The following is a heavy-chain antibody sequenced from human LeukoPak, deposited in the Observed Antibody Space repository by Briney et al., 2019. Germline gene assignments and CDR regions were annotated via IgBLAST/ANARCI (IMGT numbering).Heavy chain of an antibody. CDR1: GYTFTGYY. D-gene: IGHD3-9*01. V-gene: IGHV1-2*02. J-gene: IGHJ5*02. CDR2: INPNSGGT. Sequence: GASVTVSCKASGYTFTGYYMHWVRQAPGQGLEWMGWINPNSGGTNYAQKFQGRVTMTRDTSISTAYMELSRLRSDDTAVYYCARVVRYFDWFSGGHWFDPWGQGTLVTVSS. CDR3: ARVVRYFDWFSGGHWFDP.